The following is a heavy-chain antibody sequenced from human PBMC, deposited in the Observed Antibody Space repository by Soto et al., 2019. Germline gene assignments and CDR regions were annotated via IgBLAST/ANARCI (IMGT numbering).Heavy chain of an antibody. D-gene: IGHD6-13*01. Sequence: GGSLRLSCAASGFTFSSYAMSWVRQAPGKGLEWVSAISGSGGSTYYADSVKGRFTISRDNSKNTLYLQMNSLRAEDTAVYYCAKGRRGSSWSWAYYYYCTHVCGPGTTVTLSS. CDR2: ISGSGGST. CDR1: GFTFSSYA. V-gene: IGHV3-23*01. CDR3: AKGRRGSSWSWAYYYYCTHV. J-gene: IGHJ6*02.